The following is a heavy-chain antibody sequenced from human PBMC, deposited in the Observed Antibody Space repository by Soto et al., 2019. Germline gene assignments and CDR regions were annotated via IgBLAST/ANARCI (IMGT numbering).Heavy chain of an antibody. CDR3: ARDGRGYNYGIDY. CDR1: GGTFSSYA. J-gene: IGHJ4*02. Sequence: SVKVSCKASGGTFSSYAISWVRQAPGQGLEWMGGIIPIFGTANYAQKFQGRVTITADESTSTAYMELSSLRSEDTAVYYCARDGRGYNYGIDYWGQGTLVTVSS. D-gene: IGHD5-12*01. CDR2: IIPIFGTA. V-gene: IGHV1-69*13.